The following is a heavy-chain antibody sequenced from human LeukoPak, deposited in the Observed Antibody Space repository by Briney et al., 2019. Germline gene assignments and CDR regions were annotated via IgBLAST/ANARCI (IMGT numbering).Heavy chain of an antibody. Sequence: SETLSLTCTVSGGSISSGDYYWSWIRQPPGKGLEWIGYIYYSGSTYYNPSLKSRVTISVDTSKNQFSLKLSSVTPADTAVYYCARGAVAGFFDYWGQGTLVTVSS. CDR1: GGSISSGDYY. CDR3: ARGAVAGFFDY. V-gene: IGHV4-30-4*08. D-gene: IGHD6-19*01. J-gene: IGHJ4*02. CDR2: IYYSGST.